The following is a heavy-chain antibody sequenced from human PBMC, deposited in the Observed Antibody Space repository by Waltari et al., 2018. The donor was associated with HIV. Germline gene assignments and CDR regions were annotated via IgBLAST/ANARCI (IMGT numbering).Heavy chain of an antibody. Sequence: QVQLVQSGAEVKKPGSSVKVSCKASGGTFSSHAISWVRQAPGQGLEWLGGSIPICGTANYAQKVQGRVTMTADESTSTAYRELSSLGSGDTSVYYCARGRWRGDYDSSVQYYYGMDVWGQGTTVTVSS. CDR2: SIPICGTA. D-gene: IGHD3-22*01. J-gene: IGHJ6*02. CDR3: ARGRWRGDYDSSVQYYYGMDV. CDR1: GGTFSSHA. V-gene: IGHV1-69*12.